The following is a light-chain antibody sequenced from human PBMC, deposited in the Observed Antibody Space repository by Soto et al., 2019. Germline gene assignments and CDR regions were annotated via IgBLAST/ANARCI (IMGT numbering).Light chain of an antibody. J-gene: IGLJ1*01. CDR2: EVS. CDR3: SSYRSSSTFYSTFYV. Sequence: QSALTQPASVSGSPGQSITIPCTGTSSNVGGYQYVSWYQQHPGKAPKLMIYEVSNRPSGVSNRFSGSKSGNTASLTISGLQPEDETDYYCSSYRSSSTFYSTFYVFGTGTKVTV. CDR1: SSNVGGYQY. V-gene: IGLV2-14*01.